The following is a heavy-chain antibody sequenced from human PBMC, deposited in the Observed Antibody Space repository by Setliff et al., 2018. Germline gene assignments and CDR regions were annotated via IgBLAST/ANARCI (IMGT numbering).Heavy chain of an antibody. CDR1: GGSISSYY. V-gene: IGHV4-4*07. D-gene: IGHD6-19*01. Sequence: TLSLTCTVSGGSISSYYWSWIRQPAGKGLEWIGHIYIGGSANYNPSLKSRVTMSIDTSKNQSSLKLNSVTAADMAVYYCAREQWLDPPGYYYMDVWAKGTTVTVSS. CDR3: AREQWLDPPGYYYMDV. CDR2: IYIGGSA. J-gene: IGHJ6*03.